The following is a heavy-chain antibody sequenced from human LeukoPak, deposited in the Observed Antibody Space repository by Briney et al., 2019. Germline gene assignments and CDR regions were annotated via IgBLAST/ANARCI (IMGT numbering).Heavy chain of an antibody. J-gene: IGHJ6*02. Sequence: GGSLRLSCAASGFTVSSNYMSWVRQAPGKGLEWVSVIYSGGSTYYADSVKGRFTISRDNSKNTLYLQMNSLRAEDTAVYYCARDWRGSYSLYYYYGMDVWGQGTTVTVSS. CDR2: IYSGGST. CDR1: GFTVSSNY. D-gene: IGHD1-26*01. V-gene: IGHV3-66*01. CDR3: ARDWRGSYSLYYYYGMDV.